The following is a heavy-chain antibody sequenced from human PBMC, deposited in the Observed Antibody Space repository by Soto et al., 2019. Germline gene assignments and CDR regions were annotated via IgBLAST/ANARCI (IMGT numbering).Heavy chain of an antibody. CDR1: GGSISSGGYS. J-gene: IGHJ5*02. CDR3: ARVSDYVWGSYRSTGWFDP. V-gene: IGHV4-30-2*01. Sequence: TLSLTCAVSGGSISSGGYSWSWIRQPPGKGLEWIGYIYHSGSTYYNPSLKSRVTISVDRSKNQFSLKLSSVTAADTAVYYCARVSDYVWGSYRSTGWFDPWGQGTLVTVSS. D-gene: IGHD3-16*02. CDR2: IYHSGST.